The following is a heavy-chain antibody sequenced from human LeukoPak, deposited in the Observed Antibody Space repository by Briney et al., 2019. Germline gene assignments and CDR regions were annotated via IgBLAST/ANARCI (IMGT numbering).Heavy chain of an antibody. V-gene: IGHV4-34*01. Sequence: SETLSLTCAVYGGSFSGYYWSWIRQPPGKGLEWIGEVNHSGSTNYNPSLKSRVTISVDTSKNQFSLKLSSVTAAGTAVYYCARGGLWVVRPVDYWGQGTLVTVSS. D-gene: IGHD3-10*01. CDR1: GGSFSGYY. CDR3: ARGGLWVVRPVDY. CDR2: VNHSGST. J-gene: IGHJ4*02.